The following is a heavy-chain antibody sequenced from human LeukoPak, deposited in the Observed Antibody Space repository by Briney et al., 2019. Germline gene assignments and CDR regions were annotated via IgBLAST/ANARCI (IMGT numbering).Heavy chain of an antibody. CDR3: ASLYYYDSSDY. Sequence: SETLSLTCTVSGGSISSSSYYWGWIRLPPGKGLEWIGSIYYSGSTYYNPSLKSRVTISVDTSKNQFSLKLSSVTAADTAVYYCASLYYYDSSDYWGQGTLVTVSS. J-gene: IGHJ4*02. D-gene: IGHD3-22*01. V-gene: IGHV4-39*07. CDR1: GGSISSSSYY. CDR2: IYYSGST.